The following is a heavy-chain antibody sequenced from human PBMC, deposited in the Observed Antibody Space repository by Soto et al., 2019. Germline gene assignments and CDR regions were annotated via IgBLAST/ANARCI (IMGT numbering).Heavy chain of an antibody. D-gene: IGHD1-26*01. CDR3: ARDQRSGSYSYYYYGMDV. J-gene: IGHJ6*04. V-gene: IGHV1-46*01. Sequence: WASVKVSCKASGYTFTSYYMHWVRQAPGQGLEGMGIINPSGGSTSYAQKFQGRVTMTRDTSTSTVYMELSSLRSEDTAVYYCARDQRSGSYSYYYYGMDVWGKGTTVTVSS. CDR1: GYTFTSYY. CDR2: INPSGGST.